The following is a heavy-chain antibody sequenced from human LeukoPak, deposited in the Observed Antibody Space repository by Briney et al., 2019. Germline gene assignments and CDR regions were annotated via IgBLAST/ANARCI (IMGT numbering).Heavy chain of an antibody. CDR3: ARVDIVGATIGLDY. V-gene: IGHV3-23*01. D-gene: IGHD1-26*01. CDR1: GFTFSSYA. J-gene: IGHJ4*02. Sequence: GGSLRLSCAASGFTFSSYAMSWVRQAPGKGLEWVSAISGSGGSTYYADSVKGRFTISRDNSKNTLYLQMNSLRAEDTAVYYCARVDIVGATIGLDYWGQGTLVTVSS. CDR2: ISGSGGST.